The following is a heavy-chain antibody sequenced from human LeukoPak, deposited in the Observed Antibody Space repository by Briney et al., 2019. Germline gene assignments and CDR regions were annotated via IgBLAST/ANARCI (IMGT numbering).Heavy chain of an antibody. D-gene: IGHD3-22*01. Sequence: PGESLKISCKGSGYSFTSYWIGWVRQMPGKGLEWMGIIYPGDSDTRYSPSFQGQVTISADKSISTAYLQWSSLKASDTAMYYCARQVDSSGYYYDTDHDAFGIWGQGTMVTVSS. CDR1: GYSFTSYW. CDR3: ARQVDSSGYYYDTDHDAFGI. J-gene: IGHJ3*02. V-gene: IGHV5-51*01. CDR2: IYPGDSDT.